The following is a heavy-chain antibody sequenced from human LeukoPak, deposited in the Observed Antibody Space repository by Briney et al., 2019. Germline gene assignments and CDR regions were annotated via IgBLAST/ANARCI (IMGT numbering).Heavy chain of an antibody. CDR1: AYTFTSYG. CDR3: ARLSVTDYVWGS. V-gene: IGHV1-18*01. D-gene: IGHD3-16*01. Sequence: ASVKVSCKGSAYTFTSYGISWVRQARGQGLVWMGWISACNGNTNYAQKLLGRVTMTTETSTSTAYMELRSLRSDAAAVYYCARLSVTDYVWGSWGQGTLVTVSS. J-gene: IGHJ4*02. CDR2: ISACNGNT.